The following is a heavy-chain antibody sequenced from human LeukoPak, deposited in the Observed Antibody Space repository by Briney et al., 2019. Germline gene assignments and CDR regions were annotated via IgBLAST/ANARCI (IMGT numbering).Heavy chain of an antibody. D-gene: IGHD6-19*01. CDR3: AKEGVAGETGFYFDF. J-gene: IGHJ4*02. CDR2: ISGYGAST. CDR1: GFTFGTTA. Sequence: GGSLRLSCAASGFTFGTTAMSWVRQAPGKGLEWVSTISGYGASTYYADSVKGRFTISRDNSNNTLYLQMNNLRAEDTAVYYCAKEGVAGETGFYFDFWGQGTLVTVSS. V-gene: IGHV3-23*01.